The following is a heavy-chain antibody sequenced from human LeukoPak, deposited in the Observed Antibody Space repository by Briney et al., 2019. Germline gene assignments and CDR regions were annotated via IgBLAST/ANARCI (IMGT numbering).Heavy chain of an antibody. Sequence: SETLSLTCSVSGGSLSHFFWTWIRQSPGGGLEWIASVGHTGTPNYKSSLKSRLTISKDTSKNQVSLRLTSVTVADTAMYYCARVSKSYFDSGNYPKVNHYFDYWGQGILVTVSS. CDR2: VGHTGTP. D-gene: IGHD3-10*01. J-gene: IGHJ4*02. V-gene: IGHV4-59*01. CDR3: ARVSKSYFDSGNYPKVNHYFDY. CDR1: GGSLSHFF.